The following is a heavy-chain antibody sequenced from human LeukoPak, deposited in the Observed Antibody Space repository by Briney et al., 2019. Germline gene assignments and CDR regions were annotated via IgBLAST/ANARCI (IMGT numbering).Heavy chain of an antibody. CDR1: GGSISSGDYY. CDR2: IYYSGST. CDR3: ARDSEERLAEEAHSYGMDV. J-gene: IGHJ6*02. D-gene: IGHD1-26*01. Sequence: PSETLSLTCTVSGGSISSGDYYWSWIRQPPGQGLEWIGYIYYSGSTYYNPSLKSRVTISVDTSKNQFSLKLSSVTAADTAVYYCARDSEERLAEEAHSYGMDVWGQGTTVTVSS. V-gene: IGHV4-30-4*01.